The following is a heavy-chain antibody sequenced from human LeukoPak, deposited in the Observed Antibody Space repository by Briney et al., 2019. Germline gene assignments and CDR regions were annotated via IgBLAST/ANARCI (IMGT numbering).Heavy chain of an antibody. D-gene: IGHD5-24*01. CDR2: INSDGSST. Sequence: HAGGSLRLSCAASGFTFSSYWMHWVRQAPGKGLVWVSRINSDGSSTSYADSVRGRFTISRDDSQNTLHLHMNSLRAEDTAVYYCAKRGGYNKIDAFDMWGQGTMVTVSS. CDR1: GFTFSSYW. V-gene: IGHV3-74*01. J-gene: IGHJ3*02. CDR3: AKRGGYNKIDAFDM.